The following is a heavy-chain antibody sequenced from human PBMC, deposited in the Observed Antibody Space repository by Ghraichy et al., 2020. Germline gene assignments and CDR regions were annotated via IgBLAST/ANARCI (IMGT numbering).Heavy chain of an antibody. CDR2: IYYSGST. D-gene: IGHD1-26*01. V-gene: IGHV4-59*08. Sequence: SETLSLTCTVSGGSISRYYWSWIRQPPGKGLEWIGYIYYSGSTNYNPSLKSRVTISVDTSKNQFSLKLSSVTAADTAVYYCNALLVGATKDDAFDIWGQGTMVTVSS. CDR1: GGSISRYY. J-gene: IGHJ3*02. CDR3: NALLVGATKDDAFDI.